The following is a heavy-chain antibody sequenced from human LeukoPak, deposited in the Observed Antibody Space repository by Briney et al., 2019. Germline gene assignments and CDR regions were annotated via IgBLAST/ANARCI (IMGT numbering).Heavy chain of an antibody. CDR1: GFTFSSYE. CDR2: ISGSGGAT. V-gene: IGHV3-23*01. CDR3: AKGAYYHGSGRCFDY. Sequence: PGGSLRLSCAASGFTFSSYEMNWVRQAPGKGLEWVSAISGSGGATYYADSVKGRFTMSRDNSKNTLYLQMNSLRAEDTAVYYCAKGAYYHGSGRCFDYWGQGTLVTVSS. J-gene: IGHJ4*02. D-gene: IGHD3-10*01.